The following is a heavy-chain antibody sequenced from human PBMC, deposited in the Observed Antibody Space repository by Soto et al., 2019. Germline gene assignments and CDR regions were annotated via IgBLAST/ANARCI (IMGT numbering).Heavy chain of an antibody. Sequence: GGSLRLSCAASGFTFSCYAMSWVRQAPGKGLEWVSAISGSGGSTYYADSVKGRFTISRDNSKNTLYLQMNSLRVEDTAVYYCAKRLRNCSGGSCYPPYFDYWGQGTLVTVSS. D-gene: IGHD2-15*01. CDR2: ISGSGGST. V-gene: IGHV3-23*01. J-gene: IGHJ4*02. CDR1: GFTFSCYA. CDR3: AKRLRNCSGGSCYPPYFDY.